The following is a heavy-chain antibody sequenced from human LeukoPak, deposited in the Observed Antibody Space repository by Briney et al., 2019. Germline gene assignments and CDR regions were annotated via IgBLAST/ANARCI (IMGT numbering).Heavy chain of an antibody. Sequence: PGGSLRLSCAASGFTFRSYGMHWVRQAPGKGLEWVAIIWYDGSNKYYTDSVKGRFVISKDNSKNTLYLQMNSPRAEDTAVYYCARVRGSGSEYWYIDLWGRGTLVTVSS. CDR3: ARVRGSGSEYWYIDL. J-gene: IGHJ2*01. CDR1: GFTFRSYG. D-gene: IGHD5-12*01. V-gene: IGHV3-33*01. CDR2: IWYDGSNK.